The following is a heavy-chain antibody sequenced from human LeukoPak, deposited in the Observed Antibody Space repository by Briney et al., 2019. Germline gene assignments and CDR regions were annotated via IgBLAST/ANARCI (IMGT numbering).Heavy chain of an antibody. Sequence: GASVKVSCKAFGGTFSSYAISWVRQAPGQGLEWMGRIIPIFGTANYAQKFQGRVTITTDESTSTAYMELSSLRSEDTAVYYCARESGSSGPTDSPELDYWGQGTLVTVSS. D-gene: IGHD3-10*01. CDR3: ARESGSSGPTDSPELDY. CDR2: IIPIFGTA. CDR1: GGTFSSYA. V-gene: IGHV1-69*05. J-gene: IGHJ4*02.